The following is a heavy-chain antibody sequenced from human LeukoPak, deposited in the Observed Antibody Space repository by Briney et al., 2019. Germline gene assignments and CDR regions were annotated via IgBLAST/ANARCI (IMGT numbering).Heavy chain of an antibody. D-gene: IGHD2-2*01. V-gene: IGHV4-59*01. Sequence: SETLSLTCTVSGGSISTYYWSWIRQPPGKGLEWIGYIYYSGSTNYNPSLKSRVTISVDTSKNQFSLKLSSVTAADTAVYYCARTLVPASKGAFGIWGQGTMVAVSS. J-gene: IGHJ3*02. CDR3: ARTLVPASKGAFGI. CDR1: GGSISTYY. CDR2: IYYSGST.